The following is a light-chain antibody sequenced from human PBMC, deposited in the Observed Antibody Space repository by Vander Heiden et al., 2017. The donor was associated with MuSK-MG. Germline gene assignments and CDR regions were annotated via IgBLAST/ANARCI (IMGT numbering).Light chain of an antibody. Sequence: QSVLTQPPSVSGAAGQRVTISCTGSSSNIGTYTFVHWYQKLPGTAPKRRIYTNNNRPSGIPDRFSGSKSGTSASLTITGLQADDEGDYYCQSYDSSGNGGVFGGGTKLTVL. CDR1: SSNIGTYTF. CDR2: TNN. CDR3: QSYDSSGNGGV. V-gene: IGLV1-40*01. J-gene: IGLJ3*02.